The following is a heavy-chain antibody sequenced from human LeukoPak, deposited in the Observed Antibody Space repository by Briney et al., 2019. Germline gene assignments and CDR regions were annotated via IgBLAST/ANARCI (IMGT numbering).Heavy chain of an antibody. D-gene: IGHD3-10*01. CDR3: ARELRITNAFDI. J-gene: IGHJ3*02. Sequence: GGSLRLSCAASGFIFSRDWMSWVRQAPGRGLEWVANINQDESEAFSVDSVKGRFTIFRDNAKNSLYLQMNSLRAEDTAVYYCARELRITNAFDIWGQGTMVTVSS. CDR2: INQDESEA. CDR1: GFIFSRDW. V-gene: IGHV3-7*01.